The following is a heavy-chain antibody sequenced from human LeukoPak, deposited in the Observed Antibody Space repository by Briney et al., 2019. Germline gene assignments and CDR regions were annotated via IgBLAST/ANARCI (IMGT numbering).Heavy chain of an antibody. D-gene: IGHD6-13*01. CDR2: IIPILGIA. J-gene: IGHJ4*02. V-gene: IGHV1-69*04. Sequence: ASVKVSCKASGGTFSSYAISWVRQAPGQGLEWMGRIIPILGIANYAQKFQGRVTITADKSTSTAYMELSSLRSEDTAVYYCARADSWYSYYFDYWGQGTLVTVSS. CDR1: GGTFSSYA. CDR3: ARADSWYSYYFDY.